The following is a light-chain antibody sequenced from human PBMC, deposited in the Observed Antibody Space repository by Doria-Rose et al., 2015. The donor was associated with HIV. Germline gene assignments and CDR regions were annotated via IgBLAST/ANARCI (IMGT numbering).Light chain of an antibody. Sequence: GGRVTLTCRASQTVSTYLDWFQQEPGKAPKLLIYAASRLQSGVPSRFSGSGSGTDFTLTISGLQPGDFATYYCQQTYSSPPWTFGQGTKVEMK. J-gene: IGKJ1*01. CDR1: QTVSTY. CDR3: QQTYSSPPWT. CDR2: AAS. V-gene: IGKV1-39*01.